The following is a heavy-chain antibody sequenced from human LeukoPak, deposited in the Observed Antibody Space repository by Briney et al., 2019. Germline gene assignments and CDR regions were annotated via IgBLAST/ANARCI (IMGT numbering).Heavy chain of an antibody. D-gene: IGHD3-10*01. CDR3: ARLLLSNYYGSGSYYKRGDFDY. J-gene: IGHJ4*02. V-gene: IGHV4-34*01. Sequence: KPSETLSLTCAVYGGSFSGYYWSWIRQPPGKGLEWIGEINHSGSTNYNPSLKSRVTISVDTSKNQFSLKLSSVTAADTAVYYCARLLLSNYYGSGSYYKRGDFDYWGQGTLVTVSS. CDR2: INHSGST. CDR1: GGSFSGYY.